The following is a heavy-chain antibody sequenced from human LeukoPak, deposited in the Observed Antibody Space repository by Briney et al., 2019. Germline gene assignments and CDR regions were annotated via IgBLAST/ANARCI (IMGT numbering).Heavy chain of an antibody. V-gene: IGHV1-2*02. CDR2: INPNSGGT. D-gene: IGHD2-15*01. J-gene: IGHJ5*02. CDR3: AREVGYCSGGSCETWWFDP. CDR1: GYTFTDHY. Sequence: ASVKVSCKASGYTFTDHYIHWVRQAPGQGLEWVGWINPNSGGTNYAQKFQGRVTMTRDTSISTACMELSRLRSDDTAVYYCAREVGYCSGGSCETWWFDPWGQGTLVTVSS.